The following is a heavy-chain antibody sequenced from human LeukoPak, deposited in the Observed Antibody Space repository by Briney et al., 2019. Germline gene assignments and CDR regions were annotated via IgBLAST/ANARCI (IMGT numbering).Heavy chain of an antibody. CDR2: ISGSGDNT. CDR3: ANLNAPYWGNFDY. V-gene: IGHV3-23*01. J-gene: IGHJ4*02. CDR1: GFTFSSYA. D-gene: IGHD3-16*01. Sequence: GGSLRLSCAASGFTFSSYAMSWVRQAPGKGLEWVSGISGSGDNTYYADSVKGRFTISRDNSKSTLYLQMNSLRAEDTAVYYCANLNAPYWGNFDYWGQGTLVTVSS.